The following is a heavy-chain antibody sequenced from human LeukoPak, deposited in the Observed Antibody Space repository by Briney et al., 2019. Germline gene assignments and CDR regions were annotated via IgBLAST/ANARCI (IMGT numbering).Heavy chain of an antibody. CDR3: AKGIDAGGSYFFDY. Sequence: GGSLRLSCAASGFTFSSYVMSWVRQAPGKGLEWVPAISGSGGSTYYADSVKGRFTISRDNSKNTLYLQMNSLRAEDTAVYYCAKGIDAGGSYFFDYWGQGTLVTVSS. CDR2: ISGSGGST. D-gene: IGHD1-26*01. J-gene: IGHJ4*02. CDR1: GFTFSSYV. V-gene: IGHV3-23*01.